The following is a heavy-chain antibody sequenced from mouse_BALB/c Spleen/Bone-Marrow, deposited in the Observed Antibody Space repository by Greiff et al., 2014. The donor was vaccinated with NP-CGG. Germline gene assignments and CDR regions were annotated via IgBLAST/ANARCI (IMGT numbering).Heavy chain of an antibody. CDR1: GFTFSDYY. CDR2: ISDAGSYT. J-gene: IGHJ3*01. V-gene: IGHV5-4*02. D-gene: IGHD2-14*01. Sequence: EVKLMESGGGLVKPGGSLKLSCAASGFTFSDYYMYWVRQTPEKRLEWVATISDAGSYTYYPDSVKGRFTISRDNAKNSLYLQMISLKSKDTAMYYCARDGDYRYAWFAYWGQGTLVTVST. CDR3: ARDGDYRYAWFAY.